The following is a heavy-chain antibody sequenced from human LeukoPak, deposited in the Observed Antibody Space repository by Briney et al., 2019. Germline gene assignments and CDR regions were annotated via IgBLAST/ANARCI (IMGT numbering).Heavy chain of an antibody. Sequence: PGRSLRLSCAASGFTFSSYGMHWVRQAPGKGLEWVAVIWYDGSNKFYADSVKGRFTISRDNSKNTLYLQMNSLRAEDTAVYYCAREYSAGWFDPWGQGTLVTVS. CDR3: AREYSAGWFDP. J-gene: IGHJ5*02. D-gene: IGHD6-13*01. V-gene: IGHV3-33*01. CDR2: IWYDGSNK. CDR1: GFTFSSYG.